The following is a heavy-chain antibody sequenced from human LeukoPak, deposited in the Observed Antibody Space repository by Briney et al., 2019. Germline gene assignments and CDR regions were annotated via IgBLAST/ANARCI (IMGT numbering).Heavy chain of an antibody. CDR1: GFTFGTYW. J-gene: IGHJ4*02. V-gene: IGHV3-74*01. Sequence: GGSLRLSCGASGFTFGTYWMHWVRQAPGKGLVWVSGINSDGGTTTYADSVKGRFTISRDNAKNSLYLQMNSLRAEDTALYYCARSADSGSHSCPGYWGQGTLVTVSS. D-gene: IGHD1-26*01. CDR3: ARSADSGSHSCPGY. CDR2: INSDGGTT.